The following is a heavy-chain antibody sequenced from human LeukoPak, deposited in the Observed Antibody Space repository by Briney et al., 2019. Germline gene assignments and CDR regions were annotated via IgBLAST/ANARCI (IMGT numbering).Heavy chain of an antibody. V-gene: IGHV3-15*01. CDR3: TTEYCSGGSCY. D-gene: IGHD2-15*01. J-gene: IGHJ4*02. CDR2: IKSKTDGGTT. CDR1: GFTFSNAW. Sequence: GGSLRLSCAASGFTFSNAWMSWVRQAPGKGREWVGRIKSKTDGGTTDYAARVKGRFTISRDDSKNTLYLQMNSLKTEDTAVYYCTTEYCSGGSCYWGQGTLVTVSS.